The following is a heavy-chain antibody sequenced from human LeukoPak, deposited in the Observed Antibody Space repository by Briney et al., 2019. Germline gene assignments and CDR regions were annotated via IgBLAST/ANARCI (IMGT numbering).Heavy chain of an antibody. CDR1: GFTFSSYS. CDR3: ARDYDYGDGLFDY. V-gene: IGHV3-21*01. J-gene: IGHJ4*02. Sequence: PGGSLRLSCAASGFTFSSYSTNWVRQAPGKGLEWVSSISSSSSYIYYADSVKGRFTISRDNAKNSLYLQMNSLRAEDTAVYYCARDYDYGDGLFDYWGQGTLVTVSS. CDR2: ISSSSSYI. D-gene: IGHD4-17*01.